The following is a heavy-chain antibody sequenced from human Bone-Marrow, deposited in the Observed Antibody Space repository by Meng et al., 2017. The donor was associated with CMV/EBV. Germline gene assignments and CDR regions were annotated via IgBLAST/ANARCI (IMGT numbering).Heavy chain of an antibody. Sequence: GESLKISCAASGFTFSSYSMNWVRQAPGKGLEWVSSISSSSSYIYYADSVKGRFTISRDNAKNSLYLQMNSLRAEDTAVYYCARVSGYCSSTSCYGARYDILTGYGVGFDYWGQGTLVTVSS. CDR3: ARVSGYCSSTSCYGARYDILTGYGVGFDY. J-gene: IGHJ4*02. CDR1: GFTFSSYS. V-gene: IGHV3-21*01. CDR2: ISSSSSYI. D-gene: IGHD2-2*01.